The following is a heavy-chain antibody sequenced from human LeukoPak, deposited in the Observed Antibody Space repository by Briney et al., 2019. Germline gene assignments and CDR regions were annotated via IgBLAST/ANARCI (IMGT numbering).Heavy chain of an antibody. Sequence: PGGSLRLSCADSGFTFSSYVMSWVRQAPGKGLEWVSTISGSSALTFYADSVKGRFTISRDNSKNTVYLQMNSLRAKDTAVYYCAKDVLMSGALTGFLYYFDYWGQGTLVTVSS. J-gene: IGHJ4*02. CDR1: GFTFSSYV. V-gene: IGHV3-23*01. CDR3: AKDVLMSGALTGFLYYFDY. D-gene: IGHD2/OR15-2a*01. CDR2: ISGSSALT.